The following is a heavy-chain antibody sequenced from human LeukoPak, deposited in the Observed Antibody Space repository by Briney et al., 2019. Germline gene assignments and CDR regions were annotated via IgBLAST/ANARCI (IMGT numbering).Heavy chain of an antibody. Sequence: GGSLRLSCAASGFTVSSNYMSWVRQAPGKGLEWVSVIYSGGSTYYADSVKGRFTIPRDNSKNTLYLQMNSLRAEDTAVYYCAKVSHYSGYDYVDYWGQGTLVTVSS. CDR3: AKVSHYSGYDYVDY. D-gene: IGHD5-12*01. CDR2: IYSGGST. V-gene: IGHV3-53*01. CDR1: GFTVSSNY. J-gene: IGHJ4*02.